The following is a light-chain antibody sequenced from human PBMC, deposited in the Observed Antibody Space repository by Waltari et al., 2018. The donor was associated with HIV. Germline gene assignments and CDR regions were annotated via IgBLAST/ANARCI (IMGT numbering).Light chain of an antibody. CDR1: QSVTRPY. CDR2: DAS. V-gene: IGKV3-20*01. J-gene: IGKJ4*01. Sequence: EIVLTQSPGALSLSPGERATLSCRASQSVTRPYLAWYQHKPVQAPRLLIYDASIRATGIPDRFSGGGSGTDFTLTISRLEPEDFAAYYCQQYNSSPLTFGGGTKVEIK. CDR3: QQYNSSPLT.